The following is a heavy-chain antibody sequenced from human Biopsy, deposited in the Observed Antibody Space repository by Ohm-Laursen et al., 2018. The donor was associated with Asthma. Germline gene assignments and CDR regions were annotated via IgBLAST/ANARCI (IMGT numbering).Heavy chain of an antibody. CDR1: GYSISNGGYY. Sequence: TLSLTCSVSGYSISNGGYYWTWVRQRPGKGLEWIGNIYHRGNTKYHPSLKSRLSFSVDTSKNQFSLKLSSVTAADTAIYFCARDYYDFWNRSVYTYFGMDVWGRGTTVVVSS. V-gene: IGHV4-31*03. D-gene: IGHD3-3*01. CDR2: IYHRGNT. J-gene: IGHJ6*02. CDR3: ARDYYDFWNRSVYTYFGMDV.